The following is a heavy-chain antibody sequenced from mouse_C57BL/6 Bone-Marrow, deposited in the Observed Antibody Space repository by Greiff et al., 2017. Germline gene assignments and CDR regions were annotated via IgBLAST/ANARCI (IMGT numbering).Heavy chain of an antibody. CDR1: GYTFTEYT. CDR3: AGHEEEYYYYSRRGYFDV. D-gene: IGHD1-1*01. CDR2: FYPGSGST. V-gene: IGHV1-62-2*01. J-gene: IGHJ1*03. Sequence: QVQLQQSGAELVKPGASVKLSCKASGYTFTEYTIHWVKQRSGQGLEWIGWFYPGSGSTKYNEKFKGKATLTADKSSSTVYMELSRLTSEVSAVXFYAGHEEEYYYYSRRGYFDVWGTGTTVTVSS.